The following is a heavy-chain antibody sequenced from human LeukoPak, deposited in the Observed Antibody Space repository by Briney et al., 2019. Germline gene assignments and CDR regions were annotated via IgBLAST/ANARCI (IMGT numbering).Heavy chain of an antibody. CDR1: GGTFSSYG. Sequence: ASVKVSCKASGGTFSSYGISWVRQAPGQGLEWMGTILPIFNSTNYAQKFQDRVTVTADESTGTVYMEVNSLRSDDTAVHYCARVKGASDNYGDDYWGQGTLVTVSS. CDR3: ARVKGASDNYGDDY. J-gene: IGHJ4*02. V-gene: IGHV1-69*13. CDR2: ILPIFNST. D-gene: IGHD4-17*01.